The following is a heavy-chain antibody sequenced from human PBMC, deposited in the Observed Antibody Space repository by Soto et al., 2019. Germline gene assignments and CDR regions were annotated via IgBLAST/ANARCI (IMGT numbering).Heavy chain of an antibody. J-gene: IGHJ4*02. D-gene: IGHD6-19*01. CDR2: ISWNSGSI. Sequence: EVQLVESGGGLVQPGRSLRLSCAASGFTFDDYAMHWVGQAPGKGLEWVSGISWNSGSIGYADSVKGRFTISRDNAKNSLYLQMNSLRAEDMALYYCAKDIGIAVADTPSYYFDYWGQGTLVTVSS. CDR1: GFTFDDYA. CDR3: AKDIGIAVADTPSYYFDY. V-gene: IGHV3-9*03.